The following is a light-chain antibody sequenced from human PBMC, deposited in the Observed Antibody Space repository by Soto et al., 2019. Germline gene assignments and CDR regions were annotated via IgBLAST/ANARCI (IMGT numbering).Light chain of an antibody. CDR3: SSYLSSTIPYV. CDR2: DVS. CDR1: SSDIGDDNY. Sequence: QSVLTQPASVSGSPGQSITISCTGTSSDIGDDNYVSWYRQHPGKAPKLIIYDVSNRPTGVSNRFSGSRSGNTASLTISGLQAEDEADYYCSSYLSSTIPYVFETGTKVTFL. V-gene: IGLV2-14*01. J-gene: IGLJ1*01.